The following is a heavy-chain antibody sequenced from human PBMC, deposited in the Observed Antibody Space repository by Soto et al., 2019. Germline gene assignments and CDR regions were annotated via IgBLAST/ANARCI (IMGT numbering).Heavy chain of an antibody. V-gene: IGHV4-30-4*01. Sequence: SETLSLTCTVSGGSISSGDYYWSWIRQPPGKGLEWIGYIYYSGSTYYNPSLKSRVTISVDTSKNQFSLKLSSVTAADTAVYYCARTADDSYWFDPWGQGTLVTVSS. J-gene: IGHJ5*02. CDR2: IYYSGST. CDR1: GGSISSGDYY. CDR3: ARTADDSYWFDP. D-gene: IGHD1-1*01.